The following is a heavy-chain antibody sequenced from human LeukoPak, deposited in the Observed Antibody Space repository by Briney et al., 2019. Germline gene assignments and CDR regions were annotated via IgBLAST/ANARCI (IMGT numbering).Heavy chain of an antibody. Sequence: PGGSLRLSCAASGLTISNNFMGWVRQAPGKGLEWVSLISSGDSTYYADSVKGRFTISRDKSKNTLYLQMNSLRAEDTAVYYCARDEITVTSSIDYWGQGTLVTVSS. V-gene: IGHV3-66*01. CDR2: ISSGDST. J-gene: IGHJ4*02. CDR1: GLTISNNF. D-gene: IGHD4-17*01. CDR3: ARDEITVTSSIDY.